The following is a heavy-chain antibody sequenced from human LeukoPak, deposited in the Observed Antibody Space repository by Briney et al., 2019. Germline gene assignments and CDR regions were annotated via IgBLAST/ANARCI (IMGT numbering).Heavy chain of an antibody. D-gene: IGHD1-7*01. J-gene: IGHJ4*02. Sequence: GGSLRLSCAASGFTFSSYAMSWVRQAPGKGLEWVSAISGSGGSTNYADSVKGRFTISRDNSKNTLYLQMNSLRAEDTAVYYCAKLPDNWNYELLYYFDYWGQGTLVTVSS. CDR1: GFTFSSYA. CDR3: AKLPDNWNYELLYYFDY. CDR2: ISGSGGST. V-gene: IGHV3-23*01.